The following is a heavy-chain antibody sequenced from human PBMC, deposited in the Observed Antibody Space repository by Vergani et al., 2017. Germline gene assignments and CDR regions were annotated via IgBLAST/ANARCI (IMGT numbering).Heavy chain of an antibody. CDR1: GFTFSSYS. CDR3: ARDDYTGNWFDP. CDR2: ISSSSSYI. D-gene: IGHD4-11*01. J-gene: IGHJ5*02. V-gene: IGHV3-21*01. Sequence: EVQLVESGGGLVKPGGSLRLSCAASGFTFSSYSMNWVRQAPGKGLEWVSSISSSSSYIYYADSVKGRFTISRDNAKNSLYLQMNSLRAEDTAVYYCARDDYTGNWFDPWGQGTLVTVSS.